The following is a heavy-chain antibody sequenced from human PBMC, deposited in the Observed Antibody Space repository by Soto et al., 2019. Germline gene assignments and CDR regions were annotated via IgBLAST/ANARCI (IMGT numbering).Heavy chain of an antibody. V-gene: IGHV4-4*02. Sequence: QVQLQESGPGLVKPSGTLSLTCAVSGGSISSSNWWSWVRQPPGKGLGWIGEIYHSGSTNYNPSLKSRVTISVDKSKKQFSLKLSSVTAADTAVYYCARYALGSSGWYDFDYWGQGTLVTVSS. CDR1: GGSISSSNW. D-gene: IGHD6-19*01. CDR2: IYHSGST. CDR3: ARYALGSSGWYDFDY. J-gene: IGHJ4*02.